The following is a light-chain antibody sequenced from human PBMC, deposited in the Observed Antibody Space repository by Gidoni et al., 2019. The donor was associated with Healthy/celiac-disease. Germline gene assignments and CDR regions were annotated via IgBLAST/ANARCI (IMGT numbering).Light chain of an antibody. CDR2: GAS. CDR3: QQYGSSPIT. J-gene: IGKJ5*01. V-gene: IGKV3-20*01. Sequence: EIVLTQSPGTLSLSPGERATLSCRASQSVISSYLVWYQQKPGQAPRLLIYGASSRATGIPDRFSGRGSGTDFTLTISRLEPEDFAVYYCQQYGSSPITFGQGTRLEIK. CDR1: QSVISSY.